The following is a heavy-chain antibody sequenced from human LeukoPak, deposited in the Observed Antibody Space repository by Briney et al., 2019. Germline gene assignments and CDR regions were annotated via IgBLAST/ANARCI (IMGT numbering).Heavy chain of an antibody. J-gene: IGHJ4*02. V-gene: IGHV7-4-1*02. Sequence: ASVKVSCKASGHTLTGYYMHWVRQAPGQGLEWMGWINTNTGNPTYAQGFTGRFVFSLDTSVSTAYLQISSLKAEDTAVYYCARDGTGYYDSSGPDYWGQGTLVTVSS. CDR3: ARDGTGYYDSSGPDY. CDR2: INTNTGNP. D-gene: IGHD3-22*01. CDR1: GHTLTGYY.